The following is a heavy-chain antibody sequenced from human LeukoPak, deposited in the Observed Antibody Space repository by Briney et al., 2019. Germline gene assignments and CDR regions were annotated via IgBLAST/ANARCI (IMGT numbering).Heavy chain of an antibody. CDR2: IYYSGST. Sequence: KPSETLSLTCTVSGGSISSSSYYWGWIRQPPGKGLEWIGSIYYSGSTYYNPSLKSRVTISVDTSKNQFSLKLSSVTAADTAVYYCARNNRGSYDVDYWGQGTLVTVSS. D-gene: IGHD1-26*01. CDR3: ARNNRGSYDVDY. J-gene: IGHJ4*02. V-gene: IGHV4-39*07. CDR1: GGSISSSSYY.